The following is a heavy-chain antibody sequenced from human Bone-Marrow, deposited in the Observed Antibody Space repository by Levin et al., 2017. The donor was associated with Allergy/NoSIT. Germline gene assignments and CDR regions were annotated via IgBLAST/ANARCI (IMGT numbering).Heavy chain of an antibody. D-gene: IGHD1-26*01. V-gene: IGHV3-30*04. J-gene: IGHJ4*02. CDR3: ARGSYSGTPSAADY. Sequence: PGGSLRLSCAASGFTFSSYAMHWVRQAPGKGLEWVAVISYDGSNKYYADSVKGRFTISRDNFKNTLYLQMNSLRAEDTAVYYCARGSYSGTPSAADYWGQGTLVTVSS. CDR1: GFTFSSYA. CDR2: ISYDGSNK.